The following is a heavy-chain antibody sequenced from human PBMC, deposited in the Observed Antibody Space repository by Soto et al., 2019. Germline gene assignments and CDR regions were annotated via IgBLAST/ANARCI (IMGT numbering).Heavy chain of an antibody. J-gene: IGHJ6*02. CDR2: ISYDGGNK. Sequence: QVQLVESGGGVVQPGRSLRLSCAASGFTFSSYTMHWVRQAPDKGLEWVAFISYDGGNKYYADSVKGRFTISRDNSKNTLYLQMNSLRAEDTAVYYCARDRSYYGYYYGMDVWGQGTTVTVSS. CDR3: ARDRSYYGYYYGMDV. V-gene: IGHV3-30-3*01. CDR1: GFTFSSYT. D-gene: IGHD1-26*01.